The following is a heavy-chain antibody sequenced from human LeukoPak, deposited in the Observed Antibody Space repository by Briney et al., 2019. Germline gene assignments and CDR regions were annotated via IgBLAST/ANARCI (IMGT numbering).Heavy chain of an antibody. CDR3: ARGASGVYTVTTSWFDP. CDR2: INPNSGGT. D-gene: IGHD4-17*01. CDR1: GYTFTGYY. V-gene: IGHV1-2*02. J-gene: IGHJ5*02. Sequence: GASVKVSCKASGYTFTGYYMHWVGQAPGQGLEWMGWINPNSGGTNYAQKFQGRVTMTRDTSISTAYMELSRLRSDDTAVYYCARGASGVYTVTTSWFDPWGQGTLVTVSS.